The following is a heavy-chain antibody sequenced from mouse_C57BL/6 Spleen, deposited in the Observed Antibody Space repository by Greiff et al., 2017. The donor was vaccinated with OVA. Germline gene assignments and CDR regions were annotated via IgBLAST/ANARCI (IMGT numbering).Heavy chain of an antibody. D-gene: IGHD2-4*01. CDR1: GYTFTDYE. Sequence: VHLVESGAELVRPGASVTLSCKASGYTFTDYEMHWVKQTPVHGLEWIGAIDPETGGTAYNQKFKGKAILTADKSSSTAYMELRSLTSEDSAVYYCTIYDYSYAMDYWGQGTSVTVSS. V-gene: IGHV1-15*01. J-gene: IGHJ4*01. CDR3: TIYDYSYAMDY. CDR2: IDPETGGT.